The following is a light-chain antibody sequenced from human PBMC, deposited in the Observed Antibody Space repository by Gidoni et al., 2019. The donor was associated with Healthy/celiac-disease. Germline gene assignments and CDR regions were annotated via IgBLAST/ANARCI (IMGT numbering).Light chain of an antibody. V-gene: IGLV2-14*03. CDR2: DVS. CDR1: SSDVGGYNY. CDR3: SAYTSSSTLV. Sequence: QSALTQPASEAGSPGQSITISCTGTSSDVGGYNYVSWYQQHPGKAPKLMIYDVSNRPSGVSNRFSGSNSGNTASLTISVLQAEDEAAYSCSAYTSSSTLVFGGGTKLTVL. J-gene: IGLJ3*02.